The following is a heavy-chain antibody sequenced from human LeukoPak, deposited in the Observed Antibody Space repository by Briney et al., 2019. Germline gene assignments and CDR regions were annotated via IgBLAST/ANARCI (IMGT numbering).Heavy chain of an antibody. J-gene: IGHJ4*02. CDR3: ARDVWAGGVVGPALGDY. CDR1: GYTFTSYG. Sequence: ASVTVSCKASGYTFTSYGISWVRQAPGQGLEWMGWISAYNGNTNYAQKLQGRVTMTTDTSTSTAYMELRSLRSDDTAVYYGARDVWAGGVVGPALGDYWGQGTLVTVSS. D-gene: IGHD1-26*01. V-gene: IGHV1-18*01. CDR2: ISAYNGNT.